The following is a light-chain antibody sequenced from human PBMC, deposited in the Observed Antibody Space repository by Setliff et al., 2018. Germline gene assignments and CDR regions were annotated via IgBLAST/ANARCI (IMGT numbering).Light chain of an antibody. CDR1: SSDVGGYNY. V-gene: IGLV2-8*01. Sequence: LTQPPSASGSPGQSVTISCTGTSSDVGGYNYVSWYQQHPGKAPKLMIYEVSKRPSGVPDRFSGSKSGNTASLTVSGLRAEDEADYYCSSYAGSNNPYVFGTGTKVTVL. CDR3: SSYAGSNNPYV. J-gene: IGLJ1*01. CDR2: EVS.